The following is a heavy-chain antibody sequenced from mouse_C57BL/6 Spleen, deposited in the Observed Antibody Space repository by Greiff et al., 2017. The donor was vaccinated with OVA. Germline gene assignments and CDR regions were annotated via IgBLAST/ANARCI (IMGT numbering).Heavy chain of an antibody. J-gene: IGHJ4*01. CDR2: IYPGDGDT. D-gene: IGHD1-1*01. V-gene: IGHV1-82*01. Sequence: QVQLKQSGPELVKPGASVKISCKASGYAFSSSWMNWVKQRPGKGLEWIGRIYPGDGDTNYNGKFKGKATLTADKSSSTAYMQLSSLTSEDSAVSFCATLCDGSSYDAMEYWGQGTSVTVS. CDR1: GYAFSSSW. CDR3: ATLCDGSSYDAMEY.